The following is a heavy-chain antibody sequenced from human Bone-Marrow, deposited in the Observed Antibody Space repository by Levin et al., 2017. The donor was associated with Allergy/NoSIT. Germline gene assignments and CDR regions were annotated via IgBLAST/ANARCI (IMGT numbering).Heavy chain of an antibody. V-gene: IGHV3-7*01. J-gene: IGHJ4*02. Sequence: GGSLRLSCAASGFTFNNFWMGWVRQAPGKGLEWVANIKEDGSEQYDVDSVKGRFTISRDNAKNSLYLQMNSLRAEDTAVYYCARSSSFLDYWGQGTLVTVSS. CDR2: IKEDGSEQ. CDR1: GFTFNNFW. CDR3: ARSSSFLDY. D-gene: IGHD3-3*02.